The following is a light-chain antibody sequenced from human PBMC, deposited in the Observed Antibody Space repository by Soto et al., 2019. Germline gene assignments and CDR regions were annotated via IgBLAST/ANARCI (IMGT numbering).Light chain of an antibody. CDR1: QGISSW. J-gene: IGKJ4*01. CDR3: QQADTFPLT. CDR2: AAS. V-gene: IGKV1-12*01. Sequence: DIQMTQSPSSVSASVGDRVTITCRASQGISSWVAWYQHKPGKAPNLLIYAASTLQSGVPSRFSGSGSGTEFTLTLSSLQPEDFATYYCQQADTFPLTFGGGTKVEIK.